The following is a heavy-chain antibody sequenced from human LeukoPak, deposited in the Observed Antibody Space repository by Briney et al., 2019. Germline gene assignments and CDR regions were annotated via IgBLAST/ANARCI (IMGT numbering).Heavy chain of an antibody. CDR1: GFTFGSYA. V-gene: IGHV3-30*04. Sequence: PGRSLRLSCAASGFTFGSYAMHWVRQAPGKGLEWGAVISYDGSNKYYADSVKGRFTISRDNSKNTLYLQMNSLRAEDTAVYYCARGRQQLSYYFDYWGQGTLVTVSS. J-gene: IGHJ4*02. CDR2: ISYDGSNK. D-gene: IGHD6-13*01. CDR3: ARGRQQLSYYFDY.